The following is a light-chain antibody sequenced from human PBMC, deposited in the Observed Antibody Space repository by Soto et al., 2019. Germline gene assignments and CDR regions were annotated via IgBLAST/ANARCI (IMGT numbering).Light chain of an antibody. CDR2: GAS. CDR1: QSVSSN. J-gene: IGKJ4*01. Sequence: EIVLTQSPGTLSLSPGERATLSCRASQSVSSNLAWYQQKPGQAPRLLIYGASTRATGFPARFSGSGSGTDFTLTISSLQPEDFAVYYCQQRSNWPPTFGGGTKVDI. V-gene: IGKV3-11*01. CDR3: QQRSNWPPT.